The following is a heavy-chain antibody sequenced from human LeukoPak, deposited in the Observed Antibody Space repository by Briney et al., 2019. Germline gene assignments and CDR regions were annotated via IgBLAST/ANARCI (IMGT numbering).Heavy chain of an antibody. Sequence: SETLSLTCTVSGGSISSSSYYWGWIRQPPGKGLEWIGSIYYSGSTYYNPSLKSRVTISVDKSKNQFSLKLSSVTAADTAVYYCARGIAAAGLFDYWGQGTLVTVSS. J-gene: IGHJ4*02. CDR2: IYYSGST. D-gene: IGHD6-13*01. CDR3: ARGIAAAGLFDY. V-gene: IGHV4-39*07. CDR1: GGSISSSSYY.